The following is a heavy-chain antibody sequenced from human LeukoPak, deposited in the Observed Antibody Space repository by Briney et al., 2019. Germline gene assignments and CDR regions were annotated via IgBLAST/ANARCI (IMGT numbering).Heavy chain of an antibody. D-gene: IGHD6-13*01. CDR2: IYTAGST. J-gene: IGHJ4*02. CDR3: AGGNSWPGLSY. Sequence: PGGSLRLSCAAFGFTASGNYMSWVRQAPGKGLEWVSVIYTAGSTYNADSVKGRFTISRDKSKNTLYLQMNTLRAEDTAVYFCAGGNSWPGLSYWGQGTLLTVSS. CDR1: GFTASGNY. V-gene: IGHV3-53*01.